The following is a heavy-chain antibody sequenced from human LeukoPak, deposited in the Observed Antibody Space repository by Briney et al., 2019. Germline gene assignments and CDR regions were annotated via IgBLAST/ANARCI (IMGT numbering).Heavy chain of an antibody. J-gene: IGHJ6*02. CDR3: ARVATVSAPPNYGMDV. D-gene: IGHD5/OR15-5a*01. Sequence: PGGSLRLSCAASGFTFSDYYMDWLRQAPGKGLEWVGRSRNKANSYTTEYAASVKGGFTISRDDSKNSLYLQMNSLKTEDTAVYYRARVATVSAPPNYGMDVWGQGTTVTVSS. CDR1: GFTFSDYY. V-gene: IGHV3-72*01. CDR2: SRNKANSYTT.